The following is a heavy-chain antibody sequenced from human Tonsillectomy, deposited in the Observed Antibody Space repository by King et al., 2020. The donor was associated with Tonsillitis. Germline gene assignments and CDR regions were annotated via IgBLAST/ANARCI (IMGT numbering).Heavy chain of an antibody. Sequence: QLQESGPGLVKPSETLSLTCTVSGGSLNSSTYSWGWIRQPPGKGLEWIGNIYYSGNTYYNPSLRSRVTISVDTSKNQFSLKLSSLTAADTAVYYCVGLARGGVYYYYYMDVWGKGTTVTVSS. CDR2: IYYSGNT. CDR1: GGSLNSSTYS. V-gene: IGHV4-39*01. D-gene: IGHD3-10*01. CDR3: VGLARGGVYYYYYMDV. J-gene: IGHJ6*03.